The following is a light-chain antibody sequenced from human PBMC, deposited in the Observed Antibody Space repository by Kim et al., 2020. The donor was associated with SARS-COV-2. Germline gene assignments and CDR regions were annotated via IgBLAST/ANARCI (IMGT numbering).Light chain of an antibody. Sequence: SASVGDTVTITCRATQSVSINLNWYQQRPGKAPRLLIYGASTLQSGVPSRFSVSGSGTGFTLTISSLQPEDFAIYYCQQTFSTQYSFGQGTKLEI. CDR1: QSVSIN. J-gene: IGKJ2*03. CDR3: QQTFSTQYS. V-gene: IGKV1-39*01. CDR2: GAS.